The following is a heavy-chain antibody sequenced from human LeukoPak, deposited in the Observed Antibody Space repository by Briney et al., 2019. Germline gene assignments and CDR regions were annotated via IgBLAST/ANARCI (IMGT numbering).Heavy chain of an antibody. CDR2: IYYSGST. J-gene: IGHJ5*02. Sequence: PSETLSLTCTVSGGSISSYYWSWIRQPPGKGLEWIGYIYYSGSTNYNPSLKSRVTISVDTSKNQFSLKLSSVTAADTAVYYCARAPHYGDYEGIWFDPWGQGTLATVSS. D-gene: IGHD4-17*01. V-gene: IGHV4-59*01. CDR3: ARAPHYGDYEGIWFDP. CDR1: GGSISSYY.